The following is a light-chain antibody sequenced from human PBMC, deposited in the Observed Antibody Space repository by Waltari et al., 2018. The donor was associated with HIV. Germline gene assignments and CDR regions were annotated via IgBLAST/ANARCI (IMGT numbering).Light chain of an antibody. V-gene: IGLV3-19*01. Sequence: SSELTQDPAVSEALGQKVMITCQGESLRNNYASWYQQKPGQAPVLVFYGKDGRPSGIPDRFSGSSSGNTASLTITGAQAEDEADYYCNCRGNSGNQVLFGGGTQLTVL. CDR3: NCRGNSGNQVL. CDR1: SLRNNY. CDR2: GKD. J-gene: IGLJ2*01.